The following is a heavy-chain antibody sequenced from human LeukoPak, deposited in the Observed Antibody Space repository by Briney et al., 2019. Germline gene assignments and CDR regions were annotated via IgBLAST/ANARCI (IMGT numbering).Heavy chain of an antibody. J-gene: IGHJ3*01. CDR3: ATTMPESSRTRSDDSFDV. V-gene: IGHV4-59*12. CDR1: GGSISSYY. CDR2: IYYTGST. D-gene: IGHD2-2*01. Sequence: SETLSLTCIVSGGSISSYYWSWIRQPPGKGLEWIGYIYYTGSTNYNPSLKSRVTISVDTSKNQLSLKLRSVTAADTALYYCATTMPESSRTRSDDSFDVWGPGTLVTVSS.